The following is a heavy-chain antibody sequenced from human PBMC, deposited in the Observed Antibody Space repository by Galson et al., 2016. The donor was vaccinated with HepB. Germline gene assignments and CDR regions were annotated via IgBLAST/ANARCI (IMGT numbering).Heavy chain of an antibody. V-gene: IGHV3-30*18. D-gene: IGHD6-13*01. CDR3: VKDHSSSWLTEC. Sequence: SLRLSCAASGFTFSSYGMQWVRQAPGKGLEWVALISHDGSNNYYADSVKGRFTISRDNSKNTLFLQMNSLRAEDTAVYYCVKDHSSSWLTECWGQGNLVTVSS. CDR2: ISHDGSNN. CDR1: GFTFSSYG. J-gene: IGHJ4*02.